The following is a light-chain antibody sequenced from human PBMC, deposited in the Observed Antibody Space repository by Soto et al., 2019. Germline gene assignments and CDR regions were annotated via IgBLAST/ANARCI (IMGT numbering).Light chain of an antibody. V-gene: IGLV2-23*02. CDR2: EVS. Sequence: QSALNQPASVSGSPGQSITISCTGTSSDFGSYSLVSWYQQHPGKAPKLMIYEVSKRPSGVSNRFSASKSGNTASLTISGLQAEDEADYYCCSYAGSTTLYVFGSGTKVTVL. CDR1: SSDFGSYSL. CDR3: CSYAGSTTLYV. J-gene: IGLJ1*01.